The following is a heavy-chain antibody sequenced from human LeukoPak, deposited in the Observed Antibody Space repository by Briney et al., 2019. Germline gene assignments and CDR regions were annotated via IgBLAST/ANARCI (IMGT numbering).Heavy chain of an antibody. V-gene: IGHV1-2*02. CDR3: ARGQQLASN. CDR1: GYTFTGYY. D-gene: IGHD6-13*01. J-gene: IGHJ4*02. CDR2: INPNGGGT. Sequence: GASVNVSCKASGYTFTGYYIYWVRQAPGQGLEWMGWINPNGGGTNYAQKFQGRVTMTREMSISTAYMELSRLRSDDTAVYYCARGQQLASNWGQGTLVTVSS.